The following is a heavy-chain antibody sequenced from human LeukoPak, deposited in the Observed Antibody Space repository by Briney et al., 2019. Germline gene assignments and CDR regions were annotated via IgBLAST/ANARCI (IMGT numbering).Heavy chain of an antibody. CDR1: GFTFSNNA. CDR2: ISSGGTYE. V-gene: IGHV3-30*01. D-gene: IGHD3-10*01. J-gene: IGHJ4*02. CDR3: ARDSTYYYDSGSSGPHYFDN. Sequence: PGKSLRLSCAASGFTFSNNAMHWVRQAPGEGLEWVSLISSGGTYEYYADSVKGRFTISRDNSKNTLYLQLNSLRAEDTAVYYCARDSTYYYDSGSSGPHYFDNWGQGTLVTVSS.